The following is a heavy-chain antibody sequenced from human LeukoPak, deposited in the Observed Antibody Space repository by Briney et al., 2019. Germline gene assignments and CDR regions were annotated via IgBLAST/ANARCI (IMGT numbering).Heavy chain of an antibody. D-gene: IGHD5-18*01. Sequence: GGSLRLSCAASGFTFSRIAMSWVRQAPGKGLVWVSRINSDGSSTSYADSVKGRFTISRDSAENTLYLQMNSLRAEDTAVYYCVRDGYSYGFMLAFDIWGLGTRVTVSS. J-gene: IGHJ3*02. CDR2: INSDGSST. V-gene: IGHV3-74*01. CDR3: VRDGYSYGFMLAFDI. CDR1: GFTFSRIA.